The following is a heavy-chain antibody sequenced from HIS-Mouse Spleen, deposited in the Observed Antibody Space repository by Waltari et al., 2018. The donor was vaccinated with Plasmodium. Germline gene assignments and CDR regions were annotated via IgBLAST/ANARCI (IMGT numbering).Heavy chain of an antibody. Sequence: QVQLVESGGGVVQPGRSLRLSCAASGFPFSSYGIHWVRQAPGKGLEWVAVISYDGSNKYYADSVKGRFTISRDNSKNTLYLQMNSLRAEDTAVYYCAKDRTGFIDYWGQGTLVTVSS. CDR3: AKDRTGFIDY. D-gene: IGHD3-9*01. CDR1: GFPFSSYG. V-gene: IGHV3-30*18. J-gene: IGHJ4*02. CDR2: ISYDGSNK.